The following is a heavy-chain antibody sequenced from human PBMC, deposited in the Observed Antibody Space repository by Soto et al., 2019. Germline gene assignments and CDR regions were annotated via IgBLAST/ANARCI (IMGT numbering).Heavy chain of an antibody. CDR2: ISWNSGII. V-gene: IGHV3-9*01. CDR1: GFTFDDHT. Sequence: DAQLVESGGGLVQPGKSLRISCVASGFTFDDHTMHWVRQAPGRGLEWVSRISWNSGIIGYADSVKGRFTISRDNAKNSLYLRMDSLRPEDTAVYYCTEDTHSPSGYFEAFDVWGQGTKVTVSS. J-gene: IGHJ3*01. D-gene: IGHD3-22*01. CDR3: TEDTHSPSGYFEAFDV.